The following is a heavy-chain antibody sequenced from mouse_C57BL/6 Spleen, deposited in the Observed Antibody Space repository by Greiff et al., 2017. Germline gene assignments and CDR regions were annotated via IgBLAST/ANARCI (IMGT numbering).Heavy chain of an antibody. CDR3: ARGDYYGSSYSYWYFDV. CDR2: IYPGDGDT. V-gene: IGHV1-80*01. J-gene: IGHJ1*03. CDR1: GYAFSSYW. Sequence: VKLQQSGAELVKPGASVKISCKASGYAFSSYWMNWVKQRPGKGLEWIGQIYPGDGDTNYNGKFKGKATLTADKSSSTAYMQLSSLTSEDSAVYFCARGDYYGSSYSYWYFDVWGTGTTVTVSS. D-gene: IGHD1-1*01.